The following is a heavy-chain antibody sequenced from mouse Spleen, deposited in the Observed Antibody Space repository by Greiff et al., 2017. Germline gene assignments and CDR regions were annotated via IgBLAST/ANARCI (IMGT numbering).Heavy chain of an antibody. CDR2: INPNNGGT. Sequence: EVKLQQSGPELVKPGASVKIPCKASGYTFTDYNMDWVKQSHGKSLEWIGDINPNNGGTIYNQKFKGKATLTVDKSSSTAYMELRSLTSEDTAVYYCVRDTYGSSYGFAYWGQGTLVTVSA. CDR1: GYTFTDYN. J-gene: IGHJ3*01. V-gene: IGHV1-18*01. CDR3: VRDTYGSSYGFAY. D-gene: IGHD1-1*01.